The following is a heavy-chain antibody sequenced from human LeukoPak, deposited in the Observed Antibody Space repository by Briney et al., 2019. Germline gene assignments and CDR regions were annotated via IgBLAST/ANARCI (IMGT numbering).Heavy chain of an antibody. D-gene: IGHD1-26*01. CDR1: GFTVSSTY. CDR3: ARDREGGIYGDY. V-gene: IGHV3-66*01. J-gene: IGHJ4*02. Sequence: GGSLRLSCAASGFTVSSTYMTWVRQAPGKGLEWVSVIYSGGSTYYADSVKGRFTISRDNSKNTLYLQMNSLRADDTAVYYCARDREGGIYGDYWGQGTLVTVSS. CDR2: IYSGGST.